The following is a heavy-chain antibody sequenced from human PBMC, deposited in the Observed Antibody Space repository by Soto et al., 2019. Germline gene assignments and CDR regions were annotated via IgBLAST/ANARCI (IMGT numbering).Heavy chain of an antibody. V-gene: IGHV1-2*04. CDR3: ARDSAYTSSGWYSWYGMDV. D-gene: IGHD6-19*01. CDR2: INPNSGGT. J-gene: IGHJ6*02. CDR1: GYTFTGYY. Sequence: ASVKVSCKASGYTFTGYYMHWVRQAPGQGLEWMGWINPNSGGTNYAQKFQGWVTMTRDTSISTAYMELSRLRSDDTAVYYCARDSAYTSSGWYSWYGMDVWGQGTTVTVS.